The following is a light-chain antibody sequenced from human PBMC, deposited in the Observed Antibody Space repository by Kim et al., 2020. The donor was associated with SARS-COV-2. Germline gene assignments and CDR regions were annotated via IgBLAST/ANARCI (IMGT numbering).Light chain of an antibody. CDR2: EDD. CDR3: QSYNRDNVI. V-gene: IGLV6-57*03. Sequence: GNTEPISCHRRRGCRDDNCVQWDQQRPGGVPTTVTYEDDQRPSGVSDRFSGSIDNSSNSASLTISGLRTEDEADYYCQSYNRDNVIFGGGTQLTVL. J-gene: IGLJ2*01. CDR1: RGCRDDNC.